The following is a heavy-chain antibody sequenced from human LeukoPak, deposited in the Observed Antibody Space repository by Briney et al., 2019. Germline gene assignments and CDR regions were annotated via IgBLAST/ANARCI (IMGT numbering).Heavy chain of an antibody. Sequence: ASVKVSCKASGYTFTSYGISWVRQAPGQGLEWMGWISAYNGNTNYAQKLQGRVTMTTDTSTSTAYMELRSLRSDDTAVYYCARSGMARPNGYGMDVWGQGTTVTVSS. CDR3: ARSGMARPNGYGMDV. V-gene: IGHV1-18*01. CDR1: GYTFTSYG. D-gene: IGHD3-10*01. J-gene: IGHJ6*02. CDR2: ISAYNGNT.